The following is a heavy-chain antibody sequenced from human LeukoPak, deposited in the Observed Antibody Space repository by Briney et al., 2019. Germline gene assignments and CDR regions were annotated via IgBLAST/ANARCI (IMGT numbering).Heavy chain of an antibody. Sequence: SQTLSLTCTVSGGSISSGSYYWSWIRQPAGKGLEWIGRIYTSGSTNYNPSLKSRVTISVDTSKNQFSLKLSSVTAADTAVYYCARVRGSGNYYFDYWGQGTLVTVSS. D-gene: IGHD3-16*01. CDR1: GGSISSGSYY. CDR3: ARVRGSGNYYFDY. J-gene: IGHJ4*02. CDR2: IYTSGST. V-gene: IGHV4-61*02.